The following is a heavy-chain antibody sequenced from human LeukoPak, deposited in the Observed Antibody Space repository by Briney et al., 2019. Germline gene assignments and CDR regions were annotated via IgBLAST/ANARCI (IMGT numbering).Heavy chain of an antibody. J-gene: IGHJ5*02. CDR3: TRDLDGSGSYNWFDP. D-gene: IGHD3-10*01. CDR1: GFTFSSYG. V-gene: IGHV3-48*03. Sequence: GGSLRLSCTASGFTFSSYGMNWVRQAPGKGLEWVSYISSSGNTIYYADSVKGRFTISRDNAKHSLYLQMNSLRAEDTAVYYCTRDLDGSGSYNWFDPWGQGTLVTVSS. CDR2: ISSSGNTI.